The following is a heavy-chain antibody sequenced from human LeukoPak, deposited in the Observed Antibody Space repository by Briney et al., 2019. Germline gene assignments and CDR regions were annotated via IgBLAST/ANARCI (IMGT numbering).Heavy chain of an antibody. V-gene: IGHV3-30*18. CDR3: AKERVRYCSGGSCSYFDY. Sequence: GGSLRLSCAASGFTFSSYGMHWVRQAPGKGLEWVAVISYDGSNKYYADSVKGRFTISRDNSKNTLYLQMNSLRAEDTAVYYCAKERVRYCSGGSCSYFDYWGQGTLVTVSS. J-gene: IGHJ4*02. CDR2: ISYDGSNK. D-gene: IGHD2-15*01. CDR1: GFTFSSYG.